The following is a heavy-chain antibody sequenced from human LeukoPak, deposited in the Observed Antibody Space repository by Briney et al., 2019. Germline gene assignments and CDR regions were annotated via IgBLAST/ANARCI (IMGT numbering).Heavy chain of an antibody. V-gene: IGHV1-46*01. CDR3: ARGGQQLLLGDQNYYYYTGMDV. J-gene: IGHJ6*02. D-gene: IGHD6-13*01. Sequence: ASVKVSCKASGYTFTSYYMHWVRQAPGQGLEWMGIINPSGGSTSYAQKFQGRVTMTRDTSTSTVYMELSSLRSEDTAVYYCARGGQQLLLGDQNYYYYTGMDVWGQGTTVTVSS. CDR1: GYTFTSYY. CDR2: INPSGGST.